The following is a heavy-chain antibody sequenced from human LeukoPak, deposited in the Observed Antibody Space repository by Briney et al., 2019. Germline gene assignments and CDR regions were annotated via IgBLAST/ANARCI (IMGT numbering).Heavy chain of an antibody. Sequence: GGSLKLSCAASGFTFSGSVMHWVRQAPGKGLEWVGRIRSKANNYATAYAASVKGRFTISRDDSKNTAYLQMNSLKTEDTAVYYCTSRRNGDYLSSTAMDVWSKGTTVIVSS. D-gene: IGHD4-17*01. J-gene: IGHJ6*04. CDR3: TSRRNGDYLSSTAMDV. CDR2: IRSKANNYAT. V-gene: IGHV3-73*01. CDR1: GFTFSGSV.